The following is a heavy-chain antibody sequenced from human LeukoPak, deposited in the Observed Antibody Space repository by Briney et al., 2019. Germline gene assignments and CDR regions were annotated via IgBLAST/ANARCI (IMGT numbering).Heavy chain of an antibody. D-gene: IGHD3-9*01. Sequence: PSETLSLTCAVYGGSFSGYYWSWIRQPPGKGLEWIGEINHSGSTIYHPPLKSRVTISVDTSKNQFSVNLSPVTAADTAVYYCARRIWYHDILTAYNIWGQGTPVTVSS. CDR1: GGSFSGYY. V-gene: IGHV4-34*01. CDR2: INHSGST. CDR3: ARRIWYHDILTAYNI. J-gene: IGHJ4*02.